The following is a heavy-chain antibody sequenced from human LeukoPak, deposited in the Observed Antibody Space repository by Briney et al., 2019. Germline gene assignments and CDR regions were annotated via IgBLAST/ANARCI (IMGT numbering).Heavy chain of an antibody. J-gene: IGHJ6*02. Sequence: GGSLRLSCAASGFTFSSFGMHWVRQAPGKGLEWVAVIWYDGSNKYYAHSVKGRFTISRDNSQNTLYLQGNNLRAEDTAVYCCARGRWDTGGLHGLDVWGQGTTVTVSS. D-gene: IGHD2-8*02. CDR2: IWYDGSNK. V-gene: IGHV3-33*01. CDR3: ARGRWDTGGLHGLDV. CDR1: GFTFSSFG.